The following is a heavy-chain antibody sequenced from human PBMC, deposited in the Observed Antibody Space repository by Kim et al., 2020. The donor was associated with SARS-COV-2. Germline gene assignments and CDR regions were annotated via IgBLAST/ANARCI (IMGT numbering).Heavy chain of an antibody. CDR2: QGGSEI. CDR3: AGGGLAY. Sequence: QGGSEIYYLDSVKGRFIISRDNPRNSLYLQMNSLRDEDTAVYYCAGGGLAYWGQGTLVAVSS. D-gene: IGHD3-16*01. J-gene: IGHJ4*02. V-gene: IGHV3-7*04.